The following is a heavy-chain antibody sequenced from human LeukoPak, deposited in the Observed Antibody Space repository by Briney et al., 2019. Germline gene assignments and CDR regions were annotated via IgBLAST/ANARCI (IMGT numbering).Heavy chain of an antibody. CDR1: GFTFSSYA. CDR3: AKDRGQLDAFDI. J-gene: IGHJ3*02. V-gene: IGHV3-23*01. CDR2: ISGSGGST. Sequence: GGSLRLSCAASGFTFSSYAMSWVRQAPGKGLEWVSAISGSGGSTYYADSVKGRFTISRDNSKNTLYLQMNSLRAEDTPVYYCAKDRGQLDAFDIWGQGTMVTVSS. D-gene: IGHD1-1*01.